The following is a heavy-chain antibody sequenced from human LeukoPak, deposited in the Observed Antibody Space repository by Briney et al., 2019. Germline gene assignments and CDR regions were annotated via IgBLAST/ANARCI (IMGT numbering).Heavy chain of an antibody. J-gene: IGHJ4*02. CDR3: ASSSGWTNLDY. CDR1: GGSVSSSY. Sequence: SETLSLTCTVSGGSVSSSYWSWIRQPPGKGLEWIGFIYYTGSTNYSPSLKSRVTISVDTSKNQFSLKLSSVTAADTAVYYCASSSGWTNLDYWGQGTLVTVSS. D-gene: IGHD6-19*01. V-gene: IGHV4-59*02. CDR2: IYYTGST.